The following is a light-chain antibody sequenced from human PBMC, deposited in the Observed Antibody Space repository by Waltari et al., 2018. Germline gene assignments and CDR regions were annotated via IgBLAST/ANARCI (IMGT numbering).Light chain of an antibody. CDR3: QQYYSFPRT. CDR1: QGISSY. V-gene: IGKV1D-8*01. CDR2: AAS. J-gene: IGKJ1*01. Sequence: VIWMTQSPSLLSASTGDRVTISYRMSQGISSYLACYQQKPGKAPKLLIYAASTLQSGVPARFSGSGSGTDFTLTISCLQSEDFATYYCQQYYSFPRTFGQGTKVEIK.